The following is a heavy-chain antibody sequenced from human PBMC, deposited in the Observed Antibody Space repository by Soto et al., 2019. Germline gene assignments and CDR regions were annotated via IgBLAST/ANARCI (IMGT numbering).Heavy chain of an antibody. V-gene: IGHV3-30*18. CDR1: GFTFSDYA. CDR3: AKGGRQWLVRSDFNY. Sequence: VQLVESGGGVGQPGRSLRLSCAASGFTFSDYAMHWVRQAPGKGLEWVAVVSHDGRNTHYADSVKGRFTISRESSKNTVSLEMTSLRAEATAVYYCAKGGRQWLVRSDFNYWGQGALVNVSS. CDR2: VSHDGRNT. D-gene: IGHD6-19*01. J-gene: IGHJ4*02.